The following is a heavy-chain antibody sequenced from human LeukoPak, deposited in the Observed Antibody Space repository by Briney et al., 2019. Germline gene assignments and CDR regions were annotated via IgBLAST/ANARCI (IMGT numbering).Heavy chain of an antibody. CDR2: MNPNSGNT. Sequence: ASVKVSCKASGGTFSSYAISWVRQAPGQGLEWMGWMNPNSGNTGYAQKFQGRVTMTRNTSISTAYMGLSSMRSEDTAVYYCARGRSIAVAGSDYWGQGTLVTVSS. CDR1: GGTFSSYA. D-gene: IGHD6-19*01. V-gene: IGHV1-8*02. J-gene: IGHJ4*02. CDR3: ARGRSIAVAGSDY.